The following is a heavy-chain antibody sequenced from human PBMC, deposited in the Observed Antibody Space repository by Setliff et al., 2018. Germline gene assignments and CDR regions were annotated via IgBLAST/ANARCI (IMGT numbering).Heavy chain of an antibody. CDR3: ATNSGCNTIDAFDI. V-gene: IGHV1-24*01. CDR2: FDPEDGET. J-gene: IGHJ3*02. Sequence: GASVKVSCKVSGYTLTELSMHWVRQAPGKGLEWMGGFDPEDGETIYAQKFQGRVTMTEDTSTDTAYMELSSLRSEDTAVYYCATNSGCNTIDAFDIWGQGTMVTVSS. CDR1: GYTLTELS. D-gene: IGHD2-15*01.